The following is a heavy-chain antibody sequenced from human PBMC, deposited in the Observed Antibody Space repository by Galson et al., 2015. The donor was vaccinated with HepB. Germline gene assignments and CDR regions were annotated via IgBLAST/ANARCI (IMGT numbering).Heavy chain of an antibody. D-gene: IGHD5-24*01. J-gene: IGHJ4*02. CDR3: ARGGMATVGGPTFDF. CDR2: ISAYSGYT. V-gene: IGHV1-18*01. CDR1: GYTFTRYT. Sequence: SVKVSCKASGYTFTRYTINWVRQAPGQGLEWMGWISAYSGYTNYAQRFQGRVTLTTDTSTTTAYMELRNLKSDDAAVYHCARGGMATVGGPTFDFWGQGILITVSS.